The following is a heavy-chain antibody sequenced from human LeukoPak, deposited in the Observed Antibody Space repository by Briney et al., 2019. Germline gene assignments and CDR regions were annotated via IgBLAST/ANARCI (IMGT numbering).Heavy chain of an antibody. CDR2: INWNGGSR. D-gene: IGHD2-15*01. Sequence: GGSLRLSCAASGFNFDDYVMSWVRQAPGKGLEWVSGINWNGGSRGYADSVKGRFTISRDNAKNSLYLQMNSLRAEDTALYYCARDEGSWFDPWGQGTLVTVSS. CDR3: ARDEGSWFDP. J-gene: IGHJ5*02. V-gene: IGHV3-20*04. CDR1: GFNFDDYV.